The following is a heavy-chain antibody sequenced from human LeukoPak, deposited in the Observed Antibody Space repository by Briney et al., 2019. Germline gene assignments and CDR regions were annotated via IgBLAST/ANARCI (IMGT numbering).Heavy chain of an antibody. Sequence: SQTLSLTCTVSGGSISSGDYYWSWIRQPPGKGLEWIGYIYYSGSTYYNPSLKSRVTISVDTSKNQFSLKLSSVTAADTAVYYCAREPQWELRDPQTNYGMDVWGQGTTVTVSS. CDR2: IYYSGST. D-gene: IGHD1-26*01. J-gene: IGHJ6*02. CDR3: AREPQWELRDPQTNYGMDV. CDR1: GGSISSGDYY. V-gene: IGHV4-30-4*01.